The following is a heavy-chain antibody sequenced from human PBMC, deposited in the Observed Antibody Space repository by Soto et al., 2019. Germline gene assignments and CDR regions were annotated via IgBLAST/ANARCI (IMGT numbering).Heavy chain of an antibody. CDR3: AREAIVAGATTGMDV. Sequence: ASVKVSCKGAGYTLTTCFIHWVRQAPGQGLEWMGVINPGYPAGRSTTYAQKFQGGVTMTTDTSTSTVYMELSRLRSDDTAVYYCAREAIVAGATTGMDVWGQGTTVTVSS. CDR2: INPGYPAGRST. CDR1: GYTLTTCF. J-gene: IGHJ6*02. V-gene: IGHV1-46*01. D-gene: IGHD1-26*01.